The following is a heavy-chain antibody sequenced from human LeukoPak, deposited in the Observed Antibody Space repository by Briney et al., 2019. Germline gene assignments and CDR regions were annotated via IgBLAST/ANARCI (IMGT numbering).Heavy chain of an antibody. CDR3: AREVPASSPPDY. CDR2: IYHSGST. D-gene: IGHD2-2*01. Sequence: PSETLSLTCTVSGYSISSGYYWGWIRQPPGKGLEWIGRIYHSGSTYYNLSLKSRVTISVATSKNQFSLKLSSVTAADTAVYYCAREVPASSPPDYWGQGTLVTVSS. V-gene: IGHV4-38-2*02. CDR1: GYSISSGYY. J-gene: IGHJ4*02.